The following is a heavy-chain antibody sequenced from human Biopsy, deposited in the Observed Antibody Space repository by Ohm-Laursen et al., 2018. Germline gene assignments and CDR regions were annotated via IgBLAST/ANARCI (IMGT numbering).Heavy chain of an antibody. CDR1: GFDFSDYS. CDR3: AREGRDY. Sequence: SLRLSCAASGFDFSDYSMSWVRQAPGKGLEWVSSVTTTSSYIYYADSVKGRFTISRDNAKNSLYLQMNSLRAEDTAVYYCAREGRDYWGQGTLVTVSS. V-gene: IGHV3-21*01. J-gene: IGHJ4*02. CDR2: VTTTSSYI.